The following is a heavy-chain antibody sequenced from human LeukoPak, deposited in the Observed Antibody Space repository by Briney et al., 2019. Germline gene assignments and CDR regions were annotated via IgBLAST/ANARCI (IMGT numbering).Heavy chain of an antibody. CDR2: IIPIFGTA. V-gene: IGHV1-69*05. CDR3: ARDPLVESDYEGYFDY. J-gene: IGHJ4*02. CDR1: GGTFSSYA. Sequence: PVKVSCKASGGTFSSYAISWVRQAPGQGLEWMGRIIPIFGTANYAQKFQGRVTITTDESTSTAYMELSSLRSEDTAVYYCARDPLVESDYEGYFDYWGQGTLVTVSS. D-gene: IGHD5-12*01.